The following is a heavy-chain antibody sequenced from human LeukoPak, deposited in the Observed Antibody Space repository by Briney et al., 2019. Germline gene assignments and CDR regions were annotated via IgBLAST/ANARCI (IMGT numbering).Heavy chain of an antibody. CDR1: GYTVTSYD. Sequence: GASVKVSCKASGYTVTSYDINWVRQATGQGLEWMGWMNPNSGNTGYAQKFQGRVTMTRNTSISTAYMELSSLRSEDTAVYYCARAPVWSGYYSYYYYGMDVWGQGTTVTVSS. V-gene: IGHV1-8*01. CDR2: MNPNSGNT. J-gene: IGHJ6*02. CDR3: ARAPVWSGYYSYYYYGMDV. D-gene: IGHD3-3*01.